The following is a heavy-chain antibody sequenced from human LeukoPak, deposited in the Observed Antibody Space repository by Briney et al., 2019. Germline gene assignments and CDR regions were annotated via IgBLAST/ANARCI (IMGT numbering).Heavy chain of an antibody. D-gene: IGHD5-12*01. CDR1: GGSINGGGYY. V-gene: IGHV4-31*03. CDR2: IYYSGNT. Sequence: SETLSLTCTVSGGSINGGGYYWSGIRQYPGKGLEWIGDIYYSGNTYYNPSLKSRVTISVDTSKNQFSLRLSSVTAADTAVYYCARRGYSAYDLDYWGQGTLVTVSS. J-gene: IGHJ4*02. CDR3: ARRGYSAYDLDY.